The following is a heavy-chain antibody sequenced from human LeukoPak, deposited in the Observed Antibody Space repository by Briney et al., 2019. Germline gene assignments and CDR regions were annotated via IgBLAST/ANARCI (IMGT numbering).Heavy chain of an antibody. CDR2: ISYDGSNK. CDR1: GFTFSGYA. J-gene: IGHJ6*02. D-gene: IGHD2-2*01. V-gene: IGHV3-30-3*02. CDR3: AKSKDHCSSTSCSNYYYYYGMDV. Sequence: GGSLRLSCAASGFTFSGYAMHWVRQAPGKGLEWVAVISYDGSNKYYADSVKGRFTISRDNSKNTLYPQMNSLRAEDTAVYYCAKSKDHCSSTSCSNYYYYYGMDVWGQGTTVTVSS.